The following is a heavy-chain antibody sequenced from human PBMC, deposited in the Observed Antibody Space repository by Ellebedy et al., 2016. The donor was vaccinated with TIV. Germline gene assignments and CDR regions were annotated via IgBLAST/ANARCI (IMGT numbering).Heavy chain of an antibody. CDR3: ARDMAWGNERVNDALDI. V-gene: IGHV3-48*04. J-gene: IGHJ3*02. D-gene: IGHD7-27*01. Sequence: GESLKISCAASGFTFTPYSMNWVRQAPGKGLEWVSYISHSSLTIYYADSVKGRFTISSDNADNSLYLQMSSLRADDTAMYYCARDMAWGNERVNDALDIWGQGTMVTVSP. CDR1: GFTFTPYS. CDR2: ISHSSLTI.